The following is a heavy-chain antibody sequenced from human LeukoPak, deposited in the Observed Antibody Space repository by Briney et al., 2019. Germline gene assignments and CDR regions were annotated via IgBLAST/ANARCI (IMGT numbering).Heavy chain of an antibody. V-gene: IGHV3-66*01. CDR1: RLTLTGHY. CDR3: WGERTGECYFQH. J-gene: IGHJ1*01. D-gene: IGHD7-27*01. Sequence: PGGSLRPSGAASRLTLTGHYKLWPGQAPGKGLEWVSIIYSGGNTYYADSGKGRFTISRDNSKKTLSLQMNSLRGEDTAVYYWWGERTGECYFQHWGQGTLVTVSS. CDR2: IYSGGNT.